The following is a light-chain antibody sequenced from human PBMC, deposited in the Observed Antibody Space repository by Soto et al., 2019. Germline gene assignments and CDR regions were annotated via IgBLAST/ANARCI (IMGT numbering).Light chain of an antibody. Sequence: QSVLTQPRSVSGSPGQSVTISCTGTSSDVGGYNYVSWYQQHPGKAPKLVIYDVSKRPSGVPDRFSGSKSGNTASLTISGLQAEGEADYYCCSYAGSYTYVFGTGTKVTVL. J-gene: IGLJ1*01. CDR3: CSYAGSYTYV. CDR2: DVS. CDR1: SSDVGGYNY. V-gene: IGLV2-11*01.